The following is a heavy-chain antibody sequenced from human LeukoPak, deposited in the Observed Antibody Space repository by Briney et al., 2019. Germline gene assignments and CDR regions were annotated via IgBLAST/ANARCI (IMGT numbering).Heavy chain of an antibody. J-gene: IGHJ6*03. V-gene: IGHV4-59*01. CDR2: IYYSGST. D-gene: IGHD2-2*01. CDR1: GGSISSYY. Sequence: SETLSLTCTVSGGSISSYYWSWIRQPPGKGLEWIGYIYYSGSTNYNPSLKSRVTISVDTSKNQFSLKLSSVTAADTAVYYRARGGSDIVVVPAAVSYYYYYYMDVWGKGTTVTASS. CDR3: ARGGSDIVVVPAAVSYYYYYYMDV.